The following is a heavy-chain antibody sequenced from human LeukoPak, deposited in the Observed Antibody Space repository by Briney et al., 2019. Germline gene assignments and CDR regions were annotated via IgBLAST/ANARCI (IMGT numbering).Heavy chain of an antibody. CDR1: GGSINNYY. D-gene: IGHD6-19*01. CDR3: AREYSSGLSWFDP. Sequence: PSETLSLTCTLSGGSINNYYWSWIRQPPGKGLEWIGYIYYNGNTNYNLSLKSRVTISVDTSKNQFSLKLSSVTAADTAVYFCAREYSSGLSWFDPWGQGTLVTVSS. J-gene: IGHJ5*02. V-gene: IGHV4-59*01. CDR2: IYYNGNT.